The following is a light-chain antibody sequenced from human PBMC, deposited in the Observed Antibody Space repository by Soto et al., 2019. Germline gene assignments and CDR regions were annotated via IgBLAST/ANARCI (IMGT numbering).Light chain of an antibody. J-gene: IGKJ1*01. V-gene: IGKV3-15*01. CDR2: GAS. CDR1: QSVSSN. CDR3: QQYNNWPRT. Sequence: EIVMTQSPATLSVSPGERATLSCRASQSVSSNLAWYQQKPGQAPRLLIYGASTRATGIPARFSGSGSGTEFTLTISSLQSLDFAVYYCQQYNNWPRTFGQGTTVGIK.